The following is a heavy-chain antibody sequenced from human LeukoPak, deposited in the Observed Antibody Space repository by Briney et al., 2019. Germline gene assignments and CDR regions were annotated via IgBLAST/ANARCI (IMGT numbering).Heavy chain of an antibody. J-gene: IGHJ6*03. CDR1: GGSISSSSYY. CDR2: IYHSGST. V-gene: IGHV4-39*01. CDR3: GASDYYYMDV. D-gene: IGHD3-10*01. Sequence: SETLSLTCTVSGGSISSSSYYWGWIRQPPGKGLEWIGSIYHSGSTYYNPSLKSRVTISVDTSKNQFSLKLSSVTAADTAVFYCGASDYYYMDVWGKGTTVTVSS.